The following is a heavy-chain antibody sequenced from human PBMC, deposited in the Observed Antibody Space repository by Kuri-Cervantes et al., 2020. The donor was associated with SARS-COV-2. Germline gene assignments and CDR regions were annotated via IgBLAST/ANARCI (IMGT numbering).Heavy chain of an antibody. J-gene: IGHJ4*02. V-gene: IGHV4-59*01. CDR3: ASSLISSGSYYNVY. D-gene: IGHD3-10*01. CDR1: GGSISSYY. CDR2: IYYSGST. Sequence: SETLSLTCTVSGGSISSYYWSWIRQPPGKGLEWIGYIYYSGSTNYNPSLKSRVTISVDTSKNLFSLKLSSVTAADTAVYYCASSLISSGSYYNVYWGQGTLVTVSS.